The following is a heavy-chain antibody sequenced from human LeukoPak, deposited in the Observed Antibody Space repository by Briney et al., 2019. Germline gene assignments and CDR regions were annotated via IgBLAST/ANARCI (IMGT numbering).Heavy chain of an antibody. V-gene: IGHV3-23*01. Sequence: GGSLRLSCAASGFTFSSYAMSWVRQAPGKGLEWVSAISGSGGSTYYADSVKGRFTISRDNSKNTLYLQMNSLRAEDTAVYYCAAPDYYDSSGYSHAEYFQHWGQGTLVTVSS. CDR2: ISGSGGST. D-gene: IGHD3-22*01. J-gene: IGHJ1*01. CDR1: GFTFSSYA. CDR3: AAPDYYDSSGYSHAEYFQH.